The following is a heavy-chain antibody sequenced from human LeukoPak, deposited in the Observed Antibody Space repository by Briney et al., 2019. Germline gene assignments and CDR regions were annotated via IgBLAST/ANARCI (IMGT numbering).Heavy chain of an antibody. V-gene: IGHV3-23*01. CDR2: ISGGDGST. CDR1: EFTFSSYG. CDR3: AKDRLGAILYFDY. J-gene: IGHJ4*02. D-gene: IGHD1-26*01. Sequence: PGGSLRLSCVASEFTFSSYGMSWVRQAPGKGLEWVSAISGGDGSTYYADSVKGRFTISRDNSKNTLYLQMNSLRAEDTAVYYCAKDRLGAILYFDYWGQGTFLTVSS.